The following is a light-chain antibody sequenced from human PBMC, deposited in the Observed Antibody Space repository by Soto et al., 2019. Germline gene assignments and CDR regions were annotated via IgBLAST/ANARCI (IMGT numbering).Light chain of an antibody. CDR1: QSVSSSY. CDR2: GAS. Sequence: EIVLTQSPGTLSLSPGERATLSCRASQSVSSSYLAWYQQKPGQAPRLLIYGASSRATGIPDRCSGSGSGTDFTLTISRLEPEDLAVYYCQQYGSSPPMYTFGQGTKLEIK. V-gene: IGKV3-20*01. J-gene: IGKJ2*01. CDR3: QQYGSSPPMYT.